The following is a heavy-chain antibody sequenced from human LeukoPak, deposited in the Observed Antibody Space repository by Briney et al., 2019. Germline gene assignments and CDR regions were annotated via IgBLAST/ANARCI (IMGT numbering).Heavy chain of an antibody. D-gene: IGHD6-13*01. J-gene: IGHJ3*02. V-gene: IGHV4-4*07. CDR1: GGSINNYY. CDR3: AREAGSSWSRGLDI. CDR2: IYMSGST. Sequence: PSDTLSLTCTVSGGSINNYYWSWIRQPAGKGLEWIGRIYMSGSTNYNSSLKSRVNMSVDTSKNQFSLNLSSVTAADTAVYYCAREAGSSWSRGLDIWGQGTVVTVSS.